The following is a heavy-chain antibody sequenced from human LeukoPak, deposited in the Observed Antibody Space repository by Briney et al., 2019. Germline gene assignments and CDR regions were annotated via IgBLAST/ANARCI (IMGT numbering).Heavy chain of an antibody. Sequence: PGGSLRLSCAASGFTFSSYSMNWVRQAPGKGLEWVSYISSSSSTIYYADSVKGRFTISRDNSKNTVYLQMNSLRAEDTALYYCARGPNLDVWGQGTTVTISS. J-gene: IGHJ6*02. CDR1: GFTFSSYS. CDR2: ISSSSSTI. V-gene: IGHV3-48*01. CDR3: ARGPNLDV.